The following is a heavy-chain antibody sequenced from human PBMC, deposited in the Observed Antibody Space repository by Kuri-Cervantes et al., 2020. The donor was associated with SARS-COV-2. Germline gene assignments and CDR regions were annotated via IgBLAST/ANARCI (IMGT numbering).Heavy chain of an antibody. CDR3: ARGGQWLVPGIGSIDY. CDR1: GFTFSSYS. J-gene: IGHJ4*02. V-gene: IGHV3-21*01. CDR2: ISSSSSYI. D-gene: IGHD6-19*01. Sequence: GESLKISCAASGFTFSSYSMNWVRQAPGKGLEWVSSISSSSSYIYYADSVKGRFTISRDNAKNSLYLQMNSLRAEDTAVYYCARGGQWLVPGIGSIDYWGQGTLVTVSS.